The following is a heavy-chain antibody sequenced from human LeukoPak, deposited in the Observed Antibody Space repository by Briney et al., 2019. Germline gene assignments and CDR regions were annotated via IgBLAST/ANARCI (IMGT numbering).Heavy chain of an antibody. J-gene: IGHJ4*02. CDR3: ARASTIHPLDY. Sequence: SETLSLTCTVSGGSISSYYWSWIRQPPGKGLEWIGYIYYSGSTNYNPSLKSRVTISVDTSKNQFSLKLSSVTAADTAVYYCARASTIHPLDYWGQGTLVIVSS. CDR2: IYYSGST. CDR1: GGSISSYY. D-gene: IGHD2-2*02. V-gene: IGHV4-59*01.